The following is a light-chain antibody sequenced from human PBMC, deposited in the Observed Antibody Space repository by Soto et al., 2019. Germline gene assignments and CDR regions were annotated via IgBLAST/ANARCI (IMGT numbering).Light chain of an antibody. CDR3: QQYSSYLCT. Sequence: DVQMTQSPSTLSASVGDRVTITCRASQSIFSWSAWYQQKPGKAPKVLIYDASTLESGAPSRFSGSGFGTEFTLTISSLQSEDFATYYCQQYSSYLCTFGQGTKVDIK. J-gene: IGKJ2*02. V-gene: IGKV1-5*01. CDR2: DAS. CDR1: QSIFSW.